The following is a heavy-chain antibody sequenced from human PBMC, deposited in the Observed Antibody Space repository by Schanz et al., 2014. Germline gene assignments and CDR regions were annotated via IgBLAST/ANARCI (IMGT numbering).Heavy chain of an antibody. CDR2: ISWNSGTI. J-gene: IGHJ3*01. V-gene: IGHV3-9*01. Sequence: EVQLVESGGGLVQPGKSLRLSCAASGFTFDKYAMHWVRQAPGKGLEWVSVISWNSGTIGYADSVKGRFTISRDNAKNSLYLQMNSLRVDDTAVYYCAREQTIFGVTYTDAYDVWGRGTMVTVSS. D-gene: IGHD3-3*01. CDR1: GFTFDKYA. CDR3: AREQTIFGVTYTDAYDV.